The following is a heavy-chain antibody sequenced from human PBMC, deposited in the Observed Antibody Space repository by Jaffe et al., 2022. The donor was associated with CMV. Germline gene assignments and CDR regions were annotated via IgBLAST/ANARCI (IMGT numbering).Heavy chain of an antibody. CDR1: GFTFDDYA. V-gene: IGHV3-9*01. CDR3: AKDKGAAAYDAFDI. CDR2: ISWNSGSI. D-gene: IGHD6-13*01. Sequence: EVQLVESGGGLVQPGRSLRLSCAASGFTFDDYAMHWVRQAPGKGLEWVSGISWNSGSIGYADSVKGRFTISRDNAKNSLYLQMNSLRAEDTALYYCAKDKGAAAYDAFDIWGQGTMVTVSS. J-gene: IGHJ3*02.